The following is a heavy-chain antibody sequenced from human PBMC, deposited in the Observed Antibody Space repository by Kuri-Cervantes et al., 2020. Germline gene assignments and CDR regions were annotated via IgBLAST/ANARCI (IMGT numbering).Heavy chain of an antibody. D-gene: IGHD2-21*02. CDR2: LRYDGTNK. Sequence: GESLKISCAASGFTFSSSGMHWVRQAPGKGLEWVAFLRYDGTNKYFADSVKGRFTISRDNFRNILYLQMNSLRAEDTAVYYCAKGTQAYCGGDSYPDVWGKGTTVTVSS. CDR3: AKGTQAYCGGDSYPDV. J-gene: IGHJ6*04. V-gene: IGHV3-30*02. CDR1: GFTFSSSG.